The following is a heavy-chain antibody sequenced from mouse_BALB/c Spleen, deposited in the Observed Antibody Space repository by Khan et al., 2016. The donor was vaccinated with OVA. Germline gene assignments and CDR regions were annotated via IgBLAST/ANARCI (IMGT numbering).Heavy chain of an antibody. CDR3: ARGPRGY. J-gene: IGHJ2*01. CDR2: IDHANGNT. V-gene: IGHV14-3*02. CDR1: GFNIKDTY. Sequence: EVQLQESGAELVKPGASVKLSCTASGFNIKDTYMHWVKQRPDQGLEWIGRIDHANGNTEYDPKFQGKATITADTSSNTAYLHLSSLTSEDTAVYYCARGPRGYWGQGTTLTVSS.